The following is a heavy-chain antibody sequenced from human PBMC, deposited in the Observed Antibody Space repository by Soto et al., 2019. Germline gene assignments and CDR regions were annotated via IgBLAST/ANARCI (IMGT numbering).Heavy chain of an antibody. CDR1: GGTFISYA. V-gene: IGHV1-69*13. J-gene: IGHJ6*02. CDR3: ARVALAAAAPRREFYFHAMDV. D-gene: IGHD6-13*01. Sequence: ASVKVSCKASGGTFISYAVNWVRQAPGQGLEWMGGIIPIFGTTNYAQKFQGRVTITADESTSTAYMELSSLRSEDTAVFYCARVALAAAAPRREFYFHAMDVWGQGTTVTVSS. CDR2: IIPIFGTT.